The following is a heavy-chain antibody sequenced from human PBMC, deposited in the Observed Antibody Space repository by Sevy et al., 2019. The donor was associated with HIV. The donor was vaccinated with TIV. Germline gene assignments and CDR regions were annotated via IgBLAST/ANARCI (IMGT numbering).Heavy chain of an antibody. D-gene: IGHD2-15*01. CDR2: IRNRPNSYTT. V-gene: IGHV3-72*01. Sequence: GESLTISCAASGFTFSDHYVDWVRQAPGKGLEWVGRIRNRPNSYTTEYAASVKGRFTISRDDSRNSVYLQMNSLKTQDSAVYYCVRGPNCGVGGCQQISPYCLDVWGKGATVTVS. J-gene: IGHJ6*03. CDR1: GFTFSDHY. CDR3: VRGPNCGVGGCQQISPYCLDV.